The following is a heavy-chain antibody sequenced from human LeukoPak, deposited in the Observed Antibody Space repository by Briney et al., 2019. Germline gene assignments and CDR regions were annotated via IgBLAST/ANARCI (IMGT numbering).Heavy chain of an antibody. CDR2: ISSSSSYI. V-gene: IGHV3-21*01. CDR1: GFTFSSYW. Sequence: GGSLRLSCAASGFTFSSYWMSWVRQAPGKGLEWVSSISSSSSYIYYADSVKGRFTISRDNAKNSLYLQMNSLRAEDTAVYYCARARGSYPDYWGQGTLVTVSS. J-gene: IGHJ4*02. D-gene: IGHD1-26*01. CDR3: ARARGSYPDY.